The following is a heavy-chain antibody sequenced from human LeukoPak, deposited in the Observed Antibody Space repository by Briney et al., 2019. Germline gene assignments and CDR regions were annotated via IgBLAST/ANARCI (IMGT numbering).Heavy chain of an antibody. V-gene: IGHV1-8*02. J-gene: IGHJ4*02. D-gene: IGHD1-26*01. Sequence: ASVKVSCKASGYTFTSYGISWVRQATGQGLEWMGWTNPNSGNTGYAQKFQGRVTMTRNTSISTAYMELSSLRSEDTAVYYCARPGDLSGSFFDYWGQGTLVTVSS. CDR2: TNPNSGNT. CDR1: GYTFTSYG. CDR3: ARPGDLSGSFFDY.